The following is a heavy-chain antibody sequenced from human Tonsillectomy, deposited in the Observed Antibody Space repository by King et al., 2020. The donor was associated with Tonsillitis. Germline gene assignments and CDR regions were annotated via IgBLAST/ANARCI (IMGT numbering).Heavy chain of an antibody. J-gene: IGHJ4*02. CDR3: AAGVALDY. CDR1: GFIFSDYY. Sequence: VQLVESGGGLVKPGWSLRLSCAASGFIFSDYYMTWIRQAPGKGLEWVSHISKTGSSTYYADSVRGLFTISRDNAKNSLYLLMNSLRADDTAVYYCAAGVALDYWGQGTLVSVSS. D-gene: IGHD2-15*01. CDR2: ISKTGSST. V-gene: IGHV3-11*01.